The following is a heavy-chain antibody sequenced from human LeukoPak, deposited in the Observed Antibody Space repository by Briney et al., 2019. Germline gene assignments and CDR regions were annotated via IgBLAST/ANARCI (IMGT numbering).Heavy chain of an antibody. CDR3: ATYYYDSSGYTRYFDY. J-gene: IGHJ4*02. CDR1: GFTFSSYV. V-gene: IGHV3-30*04. CDR2: ISYDGSNE. Sequence: GGSLRLSCAASGFTFSSYVMHWVRQAPGKGLEWVAIISYDGSNEYYADSVKGRFTISRDNSKNTLYLQMNSLRAEDTAVYYCATYYYDSSGYTRYFDYWGQGTLVTVSS. D-gene: IGHD3-22*01.